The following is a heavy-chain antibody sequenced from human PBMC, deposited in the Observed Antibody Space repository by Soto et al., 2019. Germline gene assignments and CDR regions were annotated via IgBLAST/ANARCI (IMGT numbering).Heavy chain of an antibody. CDR2: ISLYSDGT. Sequence: ASVKVSCKTSGYTFSNYGITWVRQAPGQPLEWLGWISLYSDGTNYAQKFQCRVSMTTDTSTTTAYMELRSLRSDDTAVYYCARVVPGAEAWFGPWGQVTLVTVAS. D-gene: IGHD2-2*01. V-gene: IGHV1-18*01. CDR3: ARVVPGAEAWFGP. CDR1: GYTFSNYG. J-gene: IGHJ5*02.